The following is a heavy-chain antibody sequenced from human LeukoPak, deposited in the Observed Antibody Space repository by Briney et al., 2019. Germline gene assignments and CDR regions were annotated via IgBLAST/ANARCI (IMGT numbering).Heavy chain of an antibody. CDR2: ISWNTGRI. CDR1: GFTFDDYA. V-gene: IGHV3-9*01. J-gene: IGHJ3*01. CDR3: AKDRRLNSYSMET. D-gene: IGHD4-11*01. Sequence: PGGSLRLSCAASGFTFDDYAMHWVRHAPGKGLEWVSGISWNTGRIGYADSVKGRFTVSRGNAKNSVYLEMNSLRPEDTAWYFCAKDRRLNSYSMETWGQGTLVTVSS.